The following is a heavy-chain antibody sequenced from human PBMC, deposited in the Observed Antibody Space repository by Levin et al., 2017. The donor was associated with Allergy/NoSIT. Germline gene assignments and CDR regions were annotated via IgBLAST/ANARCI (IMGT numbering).Heavy chain of an antibody. Sequence: GASVKVSCKASGGTFSSYAISWVRQAPGQGLEWMGGIIPIFGTANYAQKFQGRVTITADKSTSTAYMELSSLRSEDTAVYYCARSNSSGYYDDAFDIWGQGTMVTVSS. CDR1: GGTFSSYA. J-gene: IGHJ3*02. D-gene: IGHD3-22*01. V-gene: IGHV1-69*06. CDR2: IIPIFGTA. CDR3: ARSNSSGYYDDAFDI.